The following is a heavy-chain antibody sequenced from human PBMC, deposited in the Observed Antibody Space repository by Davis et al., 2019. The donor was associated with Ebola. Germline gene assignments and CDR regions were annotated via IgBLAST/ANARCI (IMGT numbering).Heavy chain of an antibody. CDR1: GGSISSGDYY. CDR2: IYYSGST. Sequence: PSETLSLTCTVSGGSISSGDYYWSWIRQPPGKGLEWIGYIYYSGSTNYNPSLESRVTISIDTSKNQFSLKLSSVTAADTAVYYCVRDHHGQWHNAWSFQHWGQGTLVTVSS. CDR3: VRDHHGQWHNAWSFQH. D-gene: IGHD6-19*01. V-gene: IGHV4-61*08. J-gene: IGHJ1*01.